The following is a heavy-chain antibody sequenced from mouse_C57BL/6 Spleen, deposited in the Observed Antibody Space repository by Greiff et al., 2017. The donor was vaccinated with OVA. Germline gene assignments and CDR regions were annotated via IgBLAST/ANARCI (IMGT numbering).Heavy chain of an antibody. J-gene: IGHJ4*01. D-gene: IGHD2-5*01. CDR3: ARDHSNCDAMDY. Sequence: QVQLKQSGAELARPGASVKLSCKASGYTFTSYGISWVKQRTGQGLEWIGEIYPRSGNTYYNEKFKGKATLTADKSSSTAYMELRSLTSEDSAVYFCARDHSNCDAMDYWGQGTSVTVSS. CDR1: GYTFTSYG. CDR2: IYPRSGNT. V-gene: IGHV1-81*01.